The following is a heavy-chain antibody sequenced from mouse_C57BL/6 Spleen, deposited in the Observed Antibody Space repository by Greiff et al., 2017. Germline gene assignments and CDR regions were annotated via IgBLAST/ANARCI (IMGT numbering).Heavy chain of an antibody. Sequence: EVQLQQSGPGLVKPSQSLSLTCSVTGYSITSGYYWNWIRQFPGNKLEWMGYISYDGSNNYNPSLKNRISITRDTSKNQFFLKLNSVTTEDTATYYCAREGEKRDFDYWGQGTTLTVSS. CDR2: ISYDGSN. J-gene: IGHJ2*01. D-gene: IGHD2-13*01. CDR3: AREGEKRDFDY. CDR1: GYSITSGYY. V-gene: IGHV3-6*01.